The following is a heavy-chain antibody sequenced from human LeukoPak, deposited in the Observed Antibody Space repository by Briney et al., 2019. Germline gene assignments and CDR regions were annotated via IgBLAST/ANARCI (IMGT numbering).Heavy chain of an antibody. CDR2: ISSSSSYI. CDR1: GFTFSNYS. J-gene: IGHJ6*03. V-gene: IGHV3-21*01. Sequence: GGSLRLSCAASGFTFSNYSMNWVRQAPGKGLEWVSSISSSSSYIYYADSVKGRFTISRDNAKNSLYLQMNSLRAEDTAVYYCARSGYSYGYDYYYYYMDVWGKGTTVTVSS. D-gene: IGHD5-18*01. CDR3: ARSGYSYGYDYYYYYMDV.